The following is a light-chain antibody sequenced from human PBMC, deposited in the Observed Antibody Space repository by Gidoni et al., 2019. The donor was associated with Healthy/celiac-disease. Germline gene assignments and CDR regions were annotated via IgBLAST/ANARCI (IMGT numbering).Light chain of an antibody. V-gene: IGKV3-15*01. CDR1: QSVSSN. CDR3: QQYNNWPPWT. Sequence: ELVMTQSPATLSVSPGERATLSCRASQSVSSNLAWYQQKPGQAPRLLIYAASTRATGIPARFSGSGSGTEFTLTISSLQSEDFAVEDCQQYNNWPPWTFGQGTKVEIK. J-gene: IGKJ1*01. CDR2: AAS.